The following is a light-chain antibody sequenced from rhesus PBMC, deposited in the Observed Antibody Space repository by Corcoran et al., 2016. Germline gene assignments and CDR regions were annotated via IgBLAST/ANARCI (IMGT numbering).Light chain of an antibody. CDR2: KAS. J-gene: IGKJ4*01. CDR3: LQYYSSPLT. V-gene: IGKV1-22*01. CDR1: QSISSW. Sequence: DIQMTQSPSSPSASVGDTVTITCRASQSISSWLDWYQQKPGKAPKFLVYKASSLQSGVPFGFIGSGSGTFFTLTISSLQPEDFATYYCLQYYSSPLTFGGGTKVEIK.